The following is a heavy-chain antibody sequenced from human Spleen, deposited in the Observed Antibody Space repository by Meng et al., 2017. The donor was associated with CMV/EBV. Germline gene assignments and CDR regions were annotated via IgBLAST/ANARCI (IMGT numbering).Heavy chain of an antibody. J-gene: IGHJ6*02. D-gene: IGHD2-21*02. CDR1: GFTFDDFA. CDR3: TKGGGERVTFDAMDV. Sequence: SLKISCTASGFTFDDFAMHWVRQTPGEGLEWVSGISGNTGFIGYADSVKGRFTISRDNAKKTLSLQITTLRAEDTGLYYCTKGGGERVTFDAMDVWGQGTTVTVSS. V-gene: IGHV3-9*01. CDR2: ISGNTGFI.